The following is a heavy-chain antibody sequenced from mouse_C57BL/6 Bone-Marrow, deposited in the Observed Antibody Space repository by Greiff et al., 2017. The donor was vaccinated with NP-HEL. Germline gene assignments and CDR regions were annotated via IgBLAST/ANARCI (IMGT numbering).Heavy chain of an antibody. CDR3: ARVVYYYGSSDEYFDV. V-gene: IGHV1-50*01. CDR1: GYTFTSYW. Sequence: QVQLQQPGAELVKPGASVKLSCKASGYTFTSYWMQWVKQRPGQGLEWIGEIDPSDSYTNYNQKFKGKATLTVDTSSSTAYMQLSSLTSEDSAVYYGARVVYYYGSSDEYFDVWGRGTTVTVSA. D-gene: IGHD1-1*01. CDR2: IDPSDSYT. J-gene: IGHJ1*03.